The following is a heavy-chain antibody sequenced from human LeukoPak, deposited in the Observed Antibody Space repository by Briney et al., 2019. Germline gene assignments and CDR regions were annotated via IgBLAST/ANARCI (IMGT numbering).Heavy chain of an antibody. CDR1: GGSISSSSYY. CDR2: IYYSGST. V-gene: IGHV4-39*07. CDR3: ASTTYYYDSSGYYFLDY. Sequence: NASETLSLTCTVSGGSISSSSYYWGWIRQPPGKGLEWIGSIYYSGSTYYNPSLKSRVTISVDTSKNQFSLKLSSVTAADTAVYYCASTTYYYDSSGYYFLDYWGQGTLVTVSS. D-gene: IGHD3-22*01. J-gene: IGHJ4*02.